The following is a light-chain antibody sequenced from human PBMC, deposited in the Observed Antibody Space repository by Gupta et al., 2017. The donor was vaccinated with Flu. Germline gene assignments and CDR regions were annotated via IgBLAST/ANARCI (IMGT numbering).Light chain of an antibody. CDR3: SSFAGSNIPYV. J-gene: IGLJ1*01. V-gene: IGLV2-8*01. CDR1: SSDVGGYNY. Sequence: QSALTQPPSASGSPGQSVTISCTGTSSDVGGYNYVSWFQQHPGKAPKVVIYEVSRRPSGVPDRFSGSKAGNTASLTVSGRQGEDEADYYCSSFAGSNIPYVFGTGTKVTVL. CDR2: EVS.